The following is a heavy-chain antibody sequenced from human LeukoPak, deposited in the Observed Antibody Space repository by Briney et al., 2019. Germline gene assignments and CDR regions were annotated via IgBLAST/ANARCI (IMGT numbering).Heavy chain of an antibody. CDR1: GFTFSSYA. D-gene: IGHD6-19*01. Sequence: PGGSLRLSYAASGFTFSSYAMHWVRQAPGKGLEWVAVISYDGSNKYYADSVKGRFTISRDNSKNTLYLQMNSLRAEDTAVYYCARDVPNKYSSGWSSYWGQGTLVTVSS. CDR2: ISYDGSNK. V-gene: IGHV3-30-3*01. J-gene: IGHJ4*02. CDR3: ARDVPNKYSSGWSSY.